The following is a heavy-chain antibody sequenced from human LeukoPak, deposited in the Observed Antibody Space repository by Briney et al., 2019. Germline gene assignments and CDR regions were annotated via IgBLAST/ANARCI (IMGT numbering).Heavy chain of an antibody. J-gene: IGHJ4*02. CDR1: GGSVSSGGYS. CDR2: IYHSGST. V-gene: IGHV4-30-2*01. Sequence: PSQTLSLTCAVSGGSVSSGGYSWSWIRQQPGKGLEWIGYIYHSGSTYYNPSLKSRVTISVDRSKNQFSLKLSSVTAADTAVYYCARGQGVGATTFDYWGQRTLVTVSS. D-gene: IGHD1-26*01. CDR3: ARGQGVGATTFDY.